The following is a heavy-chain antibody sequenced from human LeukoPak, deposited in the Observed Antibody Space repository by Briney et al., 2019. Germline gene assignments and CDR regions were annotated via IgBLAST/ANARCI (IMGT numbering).Heavy chain of an antibody. V-gene: IGHV3-20*04. Sequence: GGSLRLSGAASGYTFNDYGVSWVRQAPTKGLEWISGITWSGAATAYADSVKGRFTISRDNAKNSLFLEMNSLTAEDTALYYCARGFRDGPLHGMDVWGQGTTVTVSS. J-gene: IGHJ6*02. CDR2: ITWSGAAT. CDR3: ARGFRDGPLHGMDV. CDR1: GYTFNDYG. D-gene: IGHD2-15*01.